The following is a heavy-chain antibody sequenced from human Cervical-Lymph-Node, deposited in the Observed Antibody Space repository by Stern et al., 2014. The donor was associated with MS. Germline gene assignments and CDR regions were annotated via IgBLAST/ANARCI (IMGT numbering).Heavy chain of an antibody. CDR3: ASYCSSINCYLKRSFDY. Sequence: QVQLQESGPGLVKPSETLSLTCTVSGGSISSSIYYWGWIRQPPGKGLEWIGTIYYSGSTYYNPSRKSRVTLYVDTSTNQFSLHQNSWPAADTAVYYCASYCSSINCYLKRSFDYWGRGTLVTVSS. CDR2: IYYSGST. V-gene: IGHV4-39*01. J-gene: IGHJ4*02. D-gene: IGHD2-2*01. CDR1: GGSISSSIYY.